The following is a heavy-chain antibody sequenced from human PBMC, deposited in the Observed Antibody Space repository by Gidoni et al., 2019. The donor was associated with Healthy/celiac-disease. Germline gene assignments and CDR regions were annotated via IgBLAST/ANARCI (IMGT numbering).Heavy chain of an antibody. Sequence: EVQLVESGGGLVQPGGSLNLSRAASGFTFSGPAMHWVRQASGKGLEWVGRIRSKANSYATAYAASVKGRFTISRDDSKNTAYLQMNSLKTEDTAVYYCTRHMLFGVVPYGMDVWGQGTTVTVSS. CDR3: TRHMLFGVVPYGMDV. D-gene: IGHD3-3*01. J-gene: IGHJ6*02. V-gene: IGHV3-73*02. CDR2: IRSKANSYAT. CDR1: GFTFSGPA.